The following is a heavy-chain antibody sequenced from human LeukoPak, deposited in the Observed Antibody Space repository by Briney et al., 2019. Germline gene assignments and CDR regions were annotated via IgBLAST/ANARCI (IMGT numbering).Heavy chain of an antibody. CDR3: AKSDDSSGYYYGIVY. D-gene: IGHD3-22*01. CDR2: IRYDGSNK. CDR1: GFTFSSYG. J-gene: IGHJ4*02. Sequence: GGSLRLSCAASGFTFSSYGMHWVRQAPGKGLEWVAFIRYDGSNKYYADSVKGRFTISRDNSKNTLYLQMNSLRAEDTAVYNCAKSDDSSGYYYGIVYWGQGTLVTVSP. V-gene: IGHV3-30*02.